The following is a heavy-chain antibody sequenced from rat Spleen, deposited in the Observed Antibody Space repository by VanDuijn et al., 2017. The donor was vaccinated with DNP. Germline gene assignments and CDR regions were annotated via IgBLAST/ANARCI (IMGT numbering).Heavy chain of an antibody. CDR2: IDNADNT. J-gene: IGHJ2*01. Sequence: EVHLQESGPGLVKPSQSLSLTCSVTGYSITSSFRWNWIRKFPGNKLEWMGYIDNADNTYYNPSLKSRISITRDTSKNQFFLQLNSVTTEDTATYYCARWTYYFDYWGQGVMVTVSS. CDR1: GYSITSSFR. CDR3: ARWTYYFDY. V-gene: IGHV3-3*01.